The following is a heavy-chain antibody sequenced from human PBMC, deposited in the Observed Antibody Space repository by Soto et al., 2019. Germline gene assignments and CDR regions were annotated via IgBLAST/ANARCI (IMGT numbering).Heavy chain of an antibody. D-gene: IGHD3-10*01. J-gene: IGHJ6*02. CDR3: ARDPTYYYGSGSYSGGMDV. V-gene: IGHV3-33*01. CDR1: GFTFSSYG. Sequence: GGSLRLSCAASGFTFSSYGMHWVRQAPGKGLEWVAVIWYDGSNKYYADSVKGRFTISRDNSKNTLYLQMNSLRAEDTAVYYCARDPTYYYGSGSYSGGMDVWGQGTTVTVSS. CDR2: IWYDGSNK.